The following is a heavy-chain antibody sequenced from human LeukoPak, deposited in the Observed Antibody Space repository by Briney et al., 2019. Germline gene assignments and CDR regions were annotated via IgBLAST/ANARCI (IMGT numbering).Heavy chain of an antibody. Sequence: GGSLRLSCAASGFTVSSYWMTWVRQAPGKGLEWVANINHDGSEIYYMDSVKGRFTISRDSAKNSLYLEMNSLRGEDTAVYYCARDYGLAGLFWYFDLWGRGTLVTVSS. CDR3: ARDYGLAGLFWYFDL. CDR2: INHDGSEI. D-gene: IGHD6-19*01. CDR1: GFTVSSYW. V-gene: IGHV3-7*03. J-gene: IGHJ2*01.